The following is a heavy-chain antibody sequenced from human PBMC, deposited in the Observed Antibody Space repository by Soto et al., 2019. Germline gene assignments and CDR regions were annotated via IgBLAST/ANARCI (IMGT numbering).Heavy chain of an antibody. CDR2: INHSGST. D-gene: IGHD2-15*01. CDR3: ARGRRXIVVVVAATGPVGGFDP. CDR1: GGPFSCYY. V-gene: IGHV4-34*01. Sequence: SETLSLTCAVYGGPFSCYYWSWIRQPPGKGLEWIGEINHSGSTNYNPSLKSRVTISVDTSKNQFSLKLSSVTAADTAVYYCARGRRXIVVVVAATGPVGGFDPWGQGTLVTVSS. J-gene: IGHJ5*02.